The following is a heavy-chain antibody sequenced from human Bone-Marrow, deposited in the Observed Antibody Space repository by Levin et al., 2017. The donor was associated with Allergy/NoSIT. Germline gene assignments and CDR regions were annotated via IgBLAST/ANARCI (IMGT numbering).Heavy chain of an antibody. CDR3: ARDGNIVVVPALPYYDYYMDG. D-gene: IGHD2-2*01. CDR1: GYTFTSYY. J-gene: IGHJ6*03. V-gene: IGHV1-46*01. Sequence: ASVKVSCKASGYTFTSYYMHWVRQAPGQGLEWMGIINPSGGSTSYAQKFQGRVTMTRDTSTSTVYMELSSLRSEDTAVYYCARDGNIVVVPALPYYDYYMDGWGKGTTVTVSS. CDR2: INPSGGST.